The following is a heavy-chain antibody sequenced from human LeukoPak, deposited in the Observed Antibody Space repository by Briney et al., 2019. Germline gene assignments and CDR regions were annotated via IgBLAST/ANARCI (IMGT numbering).Heavy chain of an antibody. CDR1: GFTFSDYY. Sequence: PGGSLRLSCAASGFTFSDYYMSWIRQAPGKGLEWVAYISSRSITIHYADSVRGRFTISRDNAKRSVYLQMNSLGAEDTAIYYCARLKVGFWGQGTLVTVSS. D-gene: IGHD1-26*01. CDR3: ARLKVGF. V-gene: IGHV3-11*01. J-gene: IGHJ4*02. CDR2: ISSRSITI.